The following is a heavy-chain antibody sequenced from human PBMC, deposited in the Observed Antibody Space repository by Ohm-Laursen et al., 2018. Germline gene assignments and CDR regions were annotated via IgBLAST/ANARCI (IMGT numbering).Heavy chain of an antibody. CDR1: GYTFTAYN. J-gene: IGHJ6*02. CDR2: MNPNSGNT. Sequence: ASVKVSCNASGYTFTAYNMHWARQAPGQGLEWMGWMNPNSGNTGYAQKFQGRVTMTRNTSISTAYMELSSLRAEDTAVYYCAKDPDPAGTTYYYYGMDVWGQGATVTVSS. D-gene: IGHD6-13*01. CDR3: AKDPDPAGTTYYYYGMDV. V-gene: IGHV1-8*02.